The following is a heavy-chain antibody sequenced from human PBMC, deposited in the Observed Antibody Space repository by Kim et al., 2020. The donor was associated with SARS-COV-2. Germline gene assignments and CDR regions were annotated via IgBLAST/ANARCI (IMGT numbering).Heavy chain of an antibody. V-gene: IGHV3-13*01. CDR2: IGTAGDT. CDR1: GFTFSSYD. Sequence: GGSLRLSCAASGFTFSSYDMHWVRQATGKGLEWVSAIGTAGDTYYPGSVKGRFTISRENAKNSLYLQMNSLRAGDTAVYYCARDLGASGWYGAGAIRGWFDPWGQGTLVTVSS. D-gene: IGHD6-19*01. CDR3: ARDLGASGWYGAGAIRGWFDP. J-gene: IGHJ5*02.